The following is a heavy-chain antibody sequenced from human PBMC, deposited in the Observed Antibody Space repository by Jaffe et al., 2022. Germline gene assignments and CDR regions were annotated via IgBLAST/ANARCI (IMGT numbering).Heavy chain of an antibody. CDR2: IYYSGST. J-gene: IGHJ6*03. CDR1: GGSISSYY. D-gene: IGHD3-10*01. Sequence: QVQLQESGPGLVKPSETLSLTCTVSGGSISSYYWSWIRQPPGKGLEWIGYIYYSGSTNYNPSLKSRVTISVDTSKNQFSLKLSSVTAADTAVYYCARQYYYGSGSYTHPIYYYYMDVWGKGTTVTVSS. V-gene: IGHV4-59*01. CDR3: ARQYYYGSGSYTHPIYYYYMDV.